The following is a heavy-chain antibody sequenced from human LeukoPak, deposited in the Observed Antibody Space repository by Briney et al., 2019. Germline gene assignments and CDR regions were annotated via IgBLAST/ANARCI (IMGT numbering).Heavy chain of an antibody. J-gene: IGHJ4*02. Sequence: SETLSLTCTVSGGSISNYYWSWIRQPPGKGLEWIGYIYYSGTTNYNPSLKSRVTMSVDTSKSQFSLKLSSVTAADTAVYYCARVNSYDGSGYLDLRPYFDYWGQGTLVTVSS. CDR1: GGSISNYY. CDR2: IYYSGTT. CDR3: ARVNSYDGSGYLDLRPYFDY. V-gene: IGHV4-59*01. D-gene: IGHD3-22*01.